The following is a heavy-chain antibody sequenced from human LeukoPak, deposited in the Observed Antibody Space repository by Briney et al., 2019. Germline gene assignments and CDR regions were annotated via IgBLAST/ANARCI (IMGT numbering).Heavy chain of an antibody. D-gene: IGHD1-26*01. CDR1: GGSITTYY. Sequence: SETLSLTCTVSGGSITTYYWTWIRQPPGKGLEWIGYINYSGSTNYNPSLKSRVTISVDTSKNQFSLKLSSVTAADTAVYYCARALSGTYGLFQHWGQGTLVTVSS. V-gene: IGHV4-59*01. J-gene: IGHJ1*01. CDR3: ARALSGTYGLFQH. CDR2: INYSGST.